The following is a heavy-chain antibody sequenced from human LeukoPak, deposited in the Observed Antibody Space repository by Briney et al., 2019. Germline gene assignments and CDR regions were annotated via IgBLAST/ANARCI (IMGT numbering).Heavy chain of an antibody. CDR2: INPSGGST. V-gene: IGHV1-46*01. Sequence: VASVKVSCKASGYTFTSYYMHWVLQAPGQGLEWMGIINPSGGSTSYAQKFQGRVTMTRDTSTSTVYMELSSLRSEDTAVYYCARGKVSILSGDAFDIWGQGTMVTVSS. CDR1: GYTFTSYY. D-gene: IGHD7-27*01. CDR3: ARGKVSILSGDAFDI. J-gene: IGHJ3*02.